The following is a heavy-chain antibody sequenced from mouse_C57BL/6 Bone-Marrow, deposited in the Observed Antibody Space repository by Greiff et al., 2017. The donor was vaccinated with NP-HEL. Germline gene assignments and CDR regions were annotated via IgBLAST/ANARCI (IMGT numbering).Heavy chain of an antibody. J-gene: IGHJ2*01. CDR1: GFTFSSYA. Sequence: EVQRVESGGGLVKPGGSLKLSCAASGFTFSSYAMSWVRQTPEKRLEWVATISDGGSYTYYPDNVKGRFTISRDNAKNNLYLQMSHLKSEDTAMYYCARGYYGSSSYFDYWGQGTTLTVSS. CDR3: ARGYYGSSSYFDY. V-gene: IGHV5-4*01. D-gene: IGHD1-1*01. CDR2: ISDGGSYT.